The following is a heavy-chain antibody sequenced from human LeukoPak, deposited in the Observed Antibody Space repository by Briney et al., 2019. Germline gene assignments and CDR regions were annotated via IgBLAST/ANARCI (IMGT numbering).Heavy chain of an antibody. CDR3: ARVGKAIFGVVIISGAFDI. J-gene: IGHJ3*02. V-gene: IGHV4-38-2*02. Sequence: SETLSLTCTVSGYSIAHGFFWAWIRQPPGGGLEWIGSLYHSGTTYYNTSLKSRISTSVDTSKNQFSLKLRLVTAADTAVYYCARVGKAIFGVVIISGAFDIWGQGTMVTVSS. CDR2: LYHSGTT. D-gene: IGHD3-3*01. CDR1: GYSIAHGFF.